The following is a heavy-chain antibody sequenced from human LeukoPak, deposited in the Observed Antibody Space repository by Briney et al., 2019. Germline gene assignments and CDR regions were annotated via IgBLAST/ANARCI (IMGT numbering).Heavy chain of an antibody. J-gene: IGHJ4*02. Sequence: GGSLRLSCGASGFTFSSYAINWVRQAPGKGLEWVSTISGSGDSIYYADSVKGRFTISRDNSKNTLYLQMNSLRAEDTAVYYCARESGYSSGWYEGYFDYWGQGTLVTVSS. V-gene: IGHV3-23*01. D-gene: IGHD6-19*01. CDR2: ISGSGDSI. CDR3: ARESGYSSGWYEGYFDY. CDR1: GFTFSSYA.